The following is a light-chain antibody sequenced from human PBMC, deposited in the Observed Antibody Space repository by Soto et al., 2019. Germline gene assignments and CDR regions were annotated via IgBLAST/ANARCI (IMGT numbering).Light chain of an antibody. CDR2: GAS. V-gene: IGKV3-15*01. Sequence: TQSAATLSVSPGERVTLSCRTSHSVNSHVAWYQQKPGQAPRLRLYGASTRATGIPVRFSGSGFGTEFTLTISSLQSEDFAVYYCQQYKNWPLFGQGTRLEIK. CDR3: QQYKNWPL. J-gene: IGKJ5*01. CDR1: HSVNSH.